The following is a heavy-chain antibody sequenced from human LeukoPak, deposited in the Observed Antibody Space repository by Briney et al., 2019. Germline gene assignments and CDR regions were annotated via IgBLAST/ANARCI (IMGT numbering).Heavy chain of an antibody. CDR1: GFAFSSNW. V-gene: IGHV3-74*01. Sequence: GGSLRLSCAASGFAFSSNWMHWVRHTPGKGLVWVSRINSGGSGTTYADSVEGRFTISRDNAKNMLYLQMNSLRAEDTAVYYCSRDSLSSCGGDCYSGLDVWGQGTTVTVSS. CDR2: INSGGSGT. CDR3: SRDSLSSCGGDCYSGLDV. J-gene: IGHJ6*02. D-gene: IGHD2-21*02.